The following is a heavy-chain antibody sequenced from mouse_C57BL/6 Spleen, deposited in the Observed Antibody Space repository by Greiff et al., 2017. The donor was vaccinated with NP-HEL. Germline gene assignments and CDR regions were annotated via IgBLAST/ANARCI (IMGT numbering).Heavy chain of an antibody. V-gene: IGHV1-80*01. CDR2: IYPGDGDT. CDR3: ARTYYSKVDY. J-gene: IGHJ2*01. CDR1: GYTFTSYW. D-gene: IGHD2-5*01. Sequence: QVQLQQPGAELVMPGASVKLSCKASGYTFTSYWMHWVKQRPGKGLEWIGQIYPGDGDTNYNGKFKGKATLTADKSSSTAYMQLSSLTSEDSAVYFCARTYYSKVDYWGQGTTLTVSS.